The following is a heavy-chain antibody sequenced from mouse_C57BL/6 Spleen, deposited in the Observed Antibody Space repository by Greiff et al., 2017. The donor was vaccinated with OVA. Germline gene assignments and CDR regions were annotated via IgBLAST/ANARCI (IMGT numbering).Heavy chain of an antibody. CDR1: GYTFTDYN. Sequence: VQLQQSGPELVKPGASVKIPCKASGYTFTDYNMDWVKQSHGKSLEWIGDINPNNGGTNYNQKFKGKATLTVDKSSSTAYMELRSLTSEDTAVNYCARVVPYYSNLYAMDYWGQGTSVTVSS. CDR2: INPNNGGT. D-gene: IGHD2-5*01. J-gene: IGHJ4*01. V-gene: IGHV1-18*01. CDR3: ARVVPYYSNLYAMDY.